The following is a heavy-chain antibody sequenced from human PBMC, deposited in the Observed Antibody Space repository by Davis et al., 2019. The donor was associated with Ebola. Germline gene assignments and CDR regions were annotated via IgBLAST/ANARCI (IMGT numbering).Heavy chain of an antibody. D-gene: IGHD4-23*01. Sequence: SETLSLTCTVSGGSISSYYWSWIRQPPGKGLEWIGYIYYSGSTNYNPSLKSRVTISVDTSKNQFSLKLSSVTAADTAVYYCARGINLATTVEDYWGQGTLVTVSS. J-gene: IGHJ4*02. CDR1: GGSISSYY. V-gene: IGHV4-59*08. CDR2: IYYSGST. CDR3: ARGINLATTVEDY.